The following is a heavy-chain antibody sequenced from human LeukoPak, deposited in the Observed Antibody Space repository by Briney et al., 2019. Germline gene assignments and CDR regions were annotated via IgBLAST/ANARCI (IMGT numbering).Heavy chain of an antibody. J-gene: IGHJ3*02. V-gene: IGHV3-33*08. CDR2: VWSDGNTL. D-gene: IGHD5-24*01. CDR3: ARHGGETILATILHAFDI. CDR1: GFTFSSFG. Sequence: PGGSLRLYCAASGFTFSSFGMSWVRQAPGEGLEWVAVVWSDGNTLYYGDSVKGRFTISRDNSKNTLYLQMNSLRVEDTAVYYCARHGGETILATILHAFDIWGQGTMVTVSS.